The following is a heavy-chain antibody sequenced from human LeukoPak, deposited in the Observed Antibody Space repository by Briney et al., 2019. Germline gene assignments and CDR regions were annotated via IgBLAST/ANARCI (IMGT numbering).Heavy chain of an antibody. CDR3: ASTITMVRGVIIFDP. V-gene: IGHV4-39*01. CDR1: GGSFSGSPYF. J-gene: IGHJ5*02. CDR2: LSYTGTT. Sequence: SETLSLTCTVSGGSFSGSPYFWGWIRQPPGKGLEWIGSLSYTGTTFYNPSLKSRVTISVGTSKSQFSLQLSSVTVADTALYYCASTITMVRGVIIFDPWGQGTLVTVSS. D-gene: IGHD3-10*01.